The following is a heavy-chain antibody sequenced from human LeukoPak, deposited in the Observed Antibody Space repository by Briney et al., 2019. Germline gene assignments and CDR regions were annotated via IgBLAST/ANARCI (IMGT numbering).Heavy chain of an antibody. J-gene: IGHJ4*02. CDR3: ARGPFTMVRGLNRGHYFDY. CDR2: IYSGGST. Sequence: PGGSLRLSCAASGFTVSSNYMSWVRQAPGKGLEWVSVIYSGGSTYYADSVKGRFTISRDNSKNTLYLQMNSLRPEDTAVYYCARGPFTMVRGLNRGHYFDYWGQGTLVTVSS. D-gene: IGHD3-10*01. V-gene: IGHV3-53*05. CDR1: GFTVSSNY.